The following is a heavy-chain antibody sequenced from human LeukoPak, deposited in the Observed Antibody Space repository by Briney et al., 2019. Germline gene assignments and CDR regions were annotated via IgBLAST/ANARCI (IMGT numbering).Heavy chain of an antibody. J-gene: IGHJ4*02. CDR3: AKDLPRDLAYGDYFDY. CDR2: ISGRGGST. Sequence: PGGSLRLSCAASGFTFSSYAMSWVRQAPGKGLEWVSAISGRGGSTYYADSVKGRFTISRDNSKNTLYLQMNSLRAGDTAVYYCAKDLPRDLAYGDYFDYWGQGTLVTVSS. D-gene: IGHD4-17*01. V-gene: IGHV3-23*01. CDR1: GFTFSSYA.